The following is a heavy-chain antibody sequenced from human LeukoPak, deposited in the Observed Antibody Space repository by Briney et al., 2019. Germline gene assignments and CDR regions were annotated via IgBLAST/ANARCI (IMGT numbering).Heavy chain of an antibody. V-gene: IGHV1-69*04. D-gene: IGHD4-23*01. Sequence: SVKVSCKTSGGTFSSYGISWVRQAPGQGLEWMGRIIPIVGSTNYAEKLQGRVTITADKSTGTVYMELSSLRSEDTAVYYCARHYGGLDDYWGQGTLIIVSS. J-gene: IGHJ4*02. CDR1: GGTFSSYG. CDR3: ARHYGGLDDY. CDR2: IIPIVGST.